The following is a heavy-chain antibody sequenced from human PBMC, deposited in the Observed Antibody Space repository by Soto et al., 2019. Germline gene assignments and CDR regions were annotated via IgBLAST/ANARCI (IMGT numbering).Heavy chain of an antibody. CDR2: ITAYNGNT. D-gene: IGHD5-18*01. V-gene: IGHV1-18*01. CDR3: AQYSYGLPAGY. Sequence: GASVKVSCKASGYTFSSYGISWVRQAPGQGLEWMGWITAYNGNTNYAQKLQGRVTMTTDTSTSTAYMELRSLISDDTAVYYCAQYSYGLPAGYWGQGTLVTVSS. CDR1: GYTFSSYG. J-gene: IGHJ4*02.